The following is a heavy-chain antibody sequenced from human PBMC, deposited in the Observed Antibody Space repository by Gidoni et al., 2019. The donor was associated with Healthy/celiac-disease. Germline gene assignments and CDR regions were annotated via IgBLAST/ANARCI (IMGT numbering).Heavy chain of an antibody. CDR1: GFTCSNAW. CDR3: TTTTTGGSDAFDI. D-gene: IGHD4-17*01. CDR2: IKSKTDGGTT. V-gene: IGHV3-15*01. J-gene: IGHJ3*02. Sequence: EVQLVESGGGLVKPGGSLRLSCAASGFTCSNAWMSWVRQAPGKGLEWVGRIKSKTDGGTTDYAAPVKGRFTISRDDSKNTLYLQMNSLKTEDTAVYYCTTTTTGGSDAFDIWGQGTMVTVSS.